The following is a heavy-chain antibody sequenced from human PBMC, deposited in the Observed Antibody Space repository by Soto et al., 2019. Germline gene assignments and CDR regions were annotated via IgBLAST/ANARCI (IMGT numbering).Heavy chain of an antibody. CDR1: GYTFTGYY. D-gene: IGHD3-22*01. J-gene: IGHJ4*02. CDR2: INPNSGGT. V-gene: IGHV1-2*04. CDR3: ARGSGYYYPDY. Sequence: ASVKVSCKASGYTFTGYYMHWVRQAPGQGLEWMGWINPNSGGTNYAQKFQDWVTMTRDTSISTAYMELRRLRSDDTAMYYCARGSGYYYPDYWGQGTLVTVSS.